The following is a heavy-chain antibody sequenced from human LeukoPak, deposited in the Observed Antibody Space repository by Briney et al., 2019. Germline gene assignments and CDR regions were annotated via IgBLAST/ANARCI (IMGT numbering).Heavy chain of an antibody. V-gene: IGHV3-7*01. J-gene: IGHJ6*03. Sequence: GGSLRLSCAASGFTFSSYWMSWVRQAPGKGLEWVANIKQDGSGKYYVDSVKGRFTISRDNAKNSLYLQMNSLRAEDTAVYYCARALNMAPSYMDVWGKGTTVTVSS. CDR2: IKQDGSGK. D-gene: IGHD3-10*01. CDR1: GFTFSSYW. CDR3: ARALNMAPSYMDV.